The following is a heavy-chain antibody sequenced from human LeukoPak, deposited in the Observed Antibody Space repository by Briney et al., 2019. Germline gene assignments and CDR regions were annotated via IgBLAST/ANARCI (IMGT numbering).Heavy chain of an antibody. CDR1: GFTFSSYG. D-gene: IGHD6-19*01. CDR3: AKDMIASMSGQWLVEGVDY. Sequence: PGGSLRLSCAASGFTFSSYGMHWVRQAPGKGLEWVAVIWYDGSNIYYADSVKGRFTISRDNYKNTLYLQMNSLTAKDTSVYYWAKDMIASMSGQWLVEGVDYWGQGTLVTVSS. V-gene: IGHV3-33*06. J-gene: IGHJ4*02. CDR2: IWYDGSNI.